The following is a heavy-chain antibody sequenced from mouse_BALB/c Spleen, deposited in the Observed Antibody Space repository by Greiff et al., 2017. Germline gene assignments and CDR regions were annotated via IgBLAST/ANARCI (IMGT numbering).Heavy chain of an antibody. CDR1: GYTFTSYW. CDR2: IYPSDSYT. V-gene: IGHV1-69*02. Sequence: VQLQQPGAELVRPGASVKLSCKASGYTFTSYWINWVKQRPGQGLEWIGNIYPSDSYTNYNQKFKDKATLTVDKSSSTAYMQLSSPTSEDSAVYYCTRHGDYYAMDYWGQGTSVTVSS. CDR3: TRHGDYYAMDY. J-gene: IGHJ4*01.